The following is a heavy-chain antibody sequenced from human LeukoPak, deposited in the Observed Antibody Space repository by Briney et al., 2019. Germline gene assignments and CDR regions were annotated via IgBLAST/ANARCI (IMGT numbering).Heavy chain of an antibody. Sequence: GGSLRLSCAASGFTFCNYWMSWVRQAPGKGLEWVAHIKPDGSEKNYVDSVKGRFTLFRDDAKNSVYLQMNSLRVEDTAVYYCARDSGSGGPWGQGTPVTVSS. D-gene: IGHD6-19*01. V-gene: IGHV3-7*01. CDR3: ARDSGSGGP. CDR2: IKPDGSEK. J-gene: IGHJ5*02. CDR1: GFTFCNYW.